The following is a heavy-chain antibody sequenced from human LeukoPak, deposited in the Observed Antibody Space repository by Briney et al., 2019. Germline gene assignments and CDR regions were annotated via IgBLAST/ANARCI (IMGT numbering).Heavy chain of an antibody. CDR2: INPNSGDR. Sequence: ASVKVSCKASGYTFTGHYMHWARQAPGQGLEWMGWINPNSGDRNSAQKFQGRVTMTRDTSISTVYMELRSLRSDDTVVYYCARDKYYDSRGYCYYWGQGTLVTVSS. V-gene: IGHV1-2*02. CDR3: ARDKYYDSRGYCYY. J-gene: IGHJ4*02. CDR1: GYTFTGHY. D-gene: IGHD3-22*01.